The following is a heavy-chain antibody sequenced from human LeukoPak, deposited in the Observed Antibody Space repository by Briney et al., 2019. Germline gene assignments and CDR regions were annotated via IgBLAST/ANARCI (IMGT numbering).Heavy chain of an antibody. D-gene: IGHD3-16*01. CDR3: ARVMGSYATDY. J-gene: IGHJ4*02. V-gene: IGHV3-48*04. CDR2: ISKTDSST. Sequence: GGSLRLSCAASGFTFSSYSMNWVRQAPGKGLEWVSYISKTDSSTNYADSVRGRFTISRDDAKSSLYLQMNSLRAEDTAVYHCARVMGSYATDYWGQGTLVTVSS. CDR1: GFTFSSYS.